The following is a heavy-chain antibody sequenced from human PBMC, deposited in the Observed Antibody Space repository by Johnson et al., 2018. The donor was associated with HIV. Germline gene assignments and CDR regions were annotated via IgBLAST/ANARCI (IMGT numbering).Heavy chain of an antibody. CDR3: ARPVVADYRGAFDI. V-gene: IGHV3-33*01. CDR1: GFIFSDYA. J-gene: IGHJ3*02. CDR2: IWDDGSKK. Sequence: QMLLVESGGGVVQPGRSLRLSCAASGFIFSDYAMHWVRQAPGKGLEWVAVIWDDGSKKYYVDSVKGRFPISRDNSKNSLYLQMNSLRAEDTAVYYCARPVVADYRGAFDIWGQGTMVTVSS. D-gene: IGHD3-22*01.